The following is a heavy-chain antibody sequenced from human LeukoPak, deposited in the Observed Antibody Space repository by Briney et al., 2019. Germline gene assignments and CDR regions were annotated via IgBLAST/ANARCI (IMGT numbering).Heavy chain of an antibody. CDR3: AREIGYCSSTSCFNWFDP. Sequence: PSETLSLTCAVYGGSFSGYYWSWIRHPPGKGLEWIGEINHSRSTNYTPSLKSRVTISVDTSKNQFSLKLSSVTAADTAVYYCAREIGYCSSTSCFNWFDPWGQGTLVTVSS. J-gene: IGHJ5*02. CDR2: INHSRST. V-gene: IGHV4-34*01. CDR1: GGSFSGYY. D-gene: IGHD2-2*01.